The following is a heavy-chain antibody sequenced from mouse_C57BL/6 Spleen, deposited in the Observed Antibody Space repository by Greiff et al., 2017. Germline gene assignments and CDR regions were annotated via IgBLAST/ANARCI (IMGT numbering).Heavy chain of an antibody. CDR1: GYTFTSYW. D-gene: IGHD1-1*01. CDR2: IDPSDSYT. CDR3: ARFTTVVATDYFDY. J-gene: IGHJ2*01. Sequence: QVKLQQPGAELVRPGTSVKLSCKASGYTFTSYWMHWVKQRPGQGLEGIGVIDPSDSYTNYNQKFKGKATLTVDTSSSTAYMQLSSLTSEDSAVYYCARFTTVVATDYFDYWGQGTTLTVSS. V-gene: IGHV1-59*01.